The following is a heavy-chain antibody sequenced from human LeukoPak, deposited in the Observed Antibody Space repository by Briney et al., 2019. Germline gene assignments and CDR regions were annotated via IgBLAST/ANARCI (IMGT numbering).Heavy chain of an antibody. D-gene: IGHD3-22*01. CDR1: GYTFTNYY. CDR3: ARPGHSCGSYYRDY. Sequence: GASVKVSCKASGYTFTNYYIHWVRQAPGQGLEWMGIINPSGGGTSYAQKFQGRVTMTRDTSTSTVYMELSSLRSEDAAVYYCARPGHSCGSYYRDYWGQGTLVTVSS. J-gene: IGHJ4*02. CDR2: INPSGGGT. V-gene: IGHV1-46*01.